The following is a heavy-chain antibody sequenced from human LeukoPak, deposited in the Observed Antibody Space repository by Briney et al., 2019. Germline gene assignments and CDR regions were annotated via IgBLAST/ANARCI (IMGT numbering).Heavy chain of an antibody. CDR3: TTADSSGYEGTDY. CDR2: IKSKTDGGTA. CDR1: GFTFSNAW. V-gene: IGHV3-15*01. D-gene: IGHD3-22*01. Sequence: GGSLRLSCAASGFTFSNAWMSWVRQAPGKGLEWVGRIKSKTDGGTADYAAPVKGRFTISRDDSKNTLYLQMNSLKTEDTAVYYCTTADSSGYEGTDYWGQGTLVTVSS. J-gene: IGHJ4*02.